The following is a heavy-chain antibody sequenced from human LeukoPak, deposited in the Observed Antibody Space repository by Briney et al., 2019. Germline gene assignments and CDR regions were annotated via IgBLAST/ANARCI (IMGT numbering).Heavy chain of an antibody. Sequence: SETLSLTCTVSGGSISSCSYYWGWIRQPPGKGLEWIGSIYYSGSTYYNPSLKSRVTISVDTSKNQFSLKLSSVTAADTAVYYCASGGDYADYWGQGTLVTVSS. CDR3: ASGGDYADY. CDR2: IYYSGST. D-gene: IGHD4-17*01. CDR1: GGSISSCSYY. J-gene: IGHJ4*02. V-gene: IGHV4-39*07.